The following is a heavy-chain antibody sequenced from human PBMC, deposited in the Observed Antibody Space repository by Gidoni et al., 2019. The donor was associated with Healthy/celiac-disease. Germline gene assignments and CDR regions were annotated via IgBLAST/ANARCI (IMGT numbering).Heavy chain of an antibody. D-gene: IGHD6-6*01. Sequence: QVQLQQWGAGLLKPSETLSLTCAVYGGSFSGYYWSWIRQPPGKGLEWIGEINHSGSTNYNPSLKSRVTISVDTSKNQFSLKLSSVTAADTAVYYCARDRVRAARPTYYYYGMDVWGQGTTVTVSS. CDR2: INHSGST. CDR1: GGSFSGYY. V-gene: IGHV4-34*01. J-gene: IGHJ6*02. CDR3: ARDRVRAARPTYYYYGMDV.